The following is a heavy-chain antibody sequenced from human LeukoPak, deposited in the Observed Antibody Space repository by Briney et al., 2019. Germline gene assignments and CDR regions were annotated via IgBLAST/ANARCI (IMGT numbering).Heavy chain of an antibody. CDR3: ARSLMTTVTTGFDD. V-gene: IGHV1-8*01. Sequence: GASVKVSCKASGYTFTSYDINRVRQATGQGLEWMGWMNPNSGNTGYAQKFQGRVTMTRNTSISTAYMELSSLRSEDTAVYYCARSLMTTVTTGFDDWGQGTLVTVSS. D-gene: IGHD4-17*01. CDR2: MNPNSGNT. CDR1: GYTFTSYD. J-gene: IGHJ4*02.